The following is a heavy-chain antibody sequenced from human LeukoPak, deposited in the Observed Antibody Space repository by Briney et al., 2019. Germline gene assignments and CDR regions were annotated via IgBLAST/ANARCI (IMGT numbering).Heavy chain of an antibody. J-gene: IGHJ3*02. CDR3: ARDRSSGYYGDAFDI. Sequence: ASVKVSCKASGYTFTGYYMHWVRQAPGQGLEWMGWINPNSGGTNYAQKFQGRVTMTRDTSISTAYMELSSLRSDDTAVYYCARDRSSGYYGDAFDIWGQGTMVTVSS. V-gene: IGHV1-2*02. CDR2: INPNSGGT. CDR1: GYTFTGYY. D-gene: IGHD3-22*01.